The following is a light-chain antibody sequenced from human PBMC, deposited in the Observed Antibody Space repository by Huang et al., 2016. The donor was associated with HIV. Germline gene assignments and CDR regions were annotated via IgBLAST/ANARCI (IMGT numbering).Light chain of an antibody. CDR3: MQGIHLPGT. CDR1: QSLLHADGRTY. V-gene: IGKV2-29*02. Sequence: DIVMTQTPLSLSVTPGQAASISCKSSQSLLHADGRTYLYWYLQKPGQSPQLLIYEVSSRFSGGPERFRGSGSGTDFTLKISRVEAEDVGIYYCMQGIHLPGTFGQGTKVEIK. CDR2: EVS. J-gene: IGKJ1*01.